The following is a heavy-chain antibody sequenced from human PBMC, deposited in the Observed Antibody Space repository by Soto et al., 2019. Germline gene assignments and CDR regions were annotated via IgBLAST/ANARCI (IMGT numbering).Heavy chain of an antibody. D-gene: IGHD3-3*01. CDR1: GYTFTSYG. V-gene: IGHV1-18*04. J-gene: IGHJ6*02. Sequence: SVKVSCKASGYTFTSYGISWVRQASGQGLEWMGWISAYNGNTNYAQKLQGRVTMTTDTSTSTAYMELRSLRSDDTAVYYCARDFWSGYYVYSYYGMDVWGQGPTVTVSS. CDR2: ISAYNGNT. CDR3: ARDFWSGYYVYSYYGMDV.